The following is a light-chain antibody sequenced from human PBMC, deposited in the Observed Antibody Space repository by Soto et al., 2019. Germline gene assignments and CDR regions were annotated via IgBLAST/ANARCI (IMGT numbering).Light chain of an antibody. CDR2: AAS. Sequence: EIVMTQPPVTLSVSPGETATLSCRASQSISSNLAWYQQKPGQAPRLLIYAASTRATGIPARFSGSGSGTEFTLTISSLQSEDFAVYYCQQFNNWPRTFGQGTKVEIK. CDR3: QQFNNWPRT. V-gene: IGKV3-15*01. J-gene: IGKJ1*01. CDR1: QSISSN.